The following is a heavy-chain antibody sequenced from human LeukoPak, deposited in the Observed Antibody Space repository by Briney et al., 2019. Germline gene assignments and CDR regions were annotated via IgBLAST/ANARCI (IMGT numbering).Heavy chain of an antibody. V-gene: IGHV3-30*14. D-gene: IGHD2-2*01. CDR2: ISYDGSNK. J-gene: IGHJ6*02. CDR1: GFTFSSYA. Sequence: GGSLRLSCAASGFTFSSYAMHWVRRAPGKGLEWVAVISYDGSNKYYADSVKGRFTISRDNSKNTLYLQMNSLRAEDTAVYYCARAPEVPAAGYDYYYGMDVWGQGTTVTVSS. CDR3: ARAPEVPAAGYDYYYGMDV.